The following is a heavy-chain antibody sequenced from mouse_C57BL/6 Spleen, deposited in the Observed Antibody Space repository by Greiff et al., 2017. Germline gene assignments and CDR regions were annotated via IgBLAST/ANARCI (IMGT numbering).Heavy chain of an antibody. CDR3: ARTSSGYVLAWFAY. V-gene: IGHV1-42*01. J-gene: IGHJ3*01. CDR1: GYSFTGYY. D-gene: IGHD3-2*02. Sequence: EVQLQESGPELVKPGASVKISCKASGYSFTGYYMNWVKQSPEKSLEWIGELNPSTGGTTYNQKFKAKATLTVDKSSSTAYMQLKSLTSEDSAVYYCARTSSGYVLAWFAYWGQGTLVTVSA. CDR2: LNPSTGGT.